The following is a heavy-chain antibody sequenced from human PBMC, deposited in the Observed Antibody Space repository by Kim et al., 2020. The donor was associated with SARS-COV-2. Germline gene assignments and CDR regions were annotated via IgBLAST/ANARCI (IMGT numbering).Heavy chain of an antibody. V-gene: IGHV4-59*08. D-gene: IGHD3-3*01. CDR1: GGSISSYY. CDR3: ARLRRITFFGVVSIYWFDP. CDR2: IYYSGST. Sequence: SETLSLTCTVSGGSISSYYWSWIRQPPGKGLEWIGYIYYSGSTNYNPSLKSRVTISVDTYKNQFSLKLSSVTAADTAVYYCARLRRITFFGVVSIYWFDPWGQGTLVTVSS. J-gene: IGHJ5*02.